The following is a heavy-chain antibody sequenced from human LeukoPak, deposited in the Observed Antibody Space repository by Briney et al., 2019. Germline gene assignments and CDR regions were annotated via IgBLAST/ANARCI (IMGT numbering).Heavy chain of an antibody. CDR3: AKDYGDYVLLDAFDI. CDR1: GFTFSSYA. J-gene: IGHJ3*02. Sequence: GGSLRLSCAASGFTFSSYAMSWVRQAPGRGLEWVSAISDSGGSTYYADSVKGRFTISRDNSKNTLYLQMNSLRAEDTAVYYCAKDYGDYVLLDAFDIWGQGTMVTVSS. D-gene: IGHD4-17*01. CDR2: ISDSGGST. V-gene: IGHV3-23*01.